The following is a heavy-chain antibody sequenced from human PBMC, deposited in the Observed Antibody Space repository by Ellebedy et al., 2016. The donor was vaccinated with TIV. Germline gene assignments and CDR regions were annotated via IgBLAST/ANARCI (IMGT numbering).Heavy chain of an antibody. V-gene: IGHV3-23*01. Sequence: GGSLRLXXAASGFTFSAYPMNWVRQAPGKGLEWVSGVTDSGSRTFYSDSVKGRFTISRDNSEKTVYLQMNSLRAEDTAVYYCAKDLGKGVSLDAFDIWGQGTTVIVSS. D-gene: IGHD3-3*01. J-gene: IGHJ3*02. CDR1: GFTFSAYP. CDR2: VTDSGSRT. CDR3: AKDLGKGVSLDAFDI.